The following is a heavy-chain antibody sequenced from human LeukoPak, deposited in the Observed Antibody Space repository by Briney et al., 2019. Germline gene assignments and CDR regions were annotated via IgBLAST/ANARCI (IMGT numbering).Heavy chain of an antibody. D-gene: IGHD2-2*01. Sequence: SETLSLTCTVSSGSISNYYWSWIRQPAGKELEWIGRIHNSGSTNYKPSLKSRVTMSIDTSENRFSLRLTSVTAADTALYYCVRDRSSAYYRDYFDYWGQGILVTVSS. V-gene: IGHV4-4*07. CDR1: SGSISNYY. J-gene: IGHJ4*02. CDR3: VRDRSSAYYRDYFDY. CDR2: IHNSGST.